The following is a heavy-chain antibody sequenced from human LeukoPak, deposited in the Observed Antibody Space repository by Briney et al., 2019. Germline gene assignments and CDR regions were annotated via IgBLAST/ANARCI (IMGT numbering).Heavy chain of an antibody. D-gene: IGHD2-8*01. CDR3: ARDLGYCTNGVCRTRFDY. V-gene: IGHV3-7*03. Sequence: PGGSLRLSCVASGFTFSYSWMIWVRQAPGKGLEWVASIKEDGSERQYVDSVKGRFSISRDNTKGSLFLQLNSLRAEDTAVYYCARDLGYCTNGVCRTRFDYWGQGTLVAVSS. CDR1: GFTFSYSW. CDR2: IKEDGSER. J-gene: IGHJ4*02.